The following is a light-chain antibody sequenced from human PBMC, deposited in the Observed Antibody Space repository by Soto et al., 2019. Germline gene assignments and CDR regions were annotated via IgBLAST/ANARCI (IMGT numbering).Light chain of an antibody. CDR1: SNDVGGYDY. V-gene: IGLV2-11*01. J-gene: IGLJ1*01. CDR3: CSYAGTSTFYA. Sequence: ALTQPRSVSGSPGQSVTISCTGTSNDVGGYDYVSWYQHHPGKAPRLIIYDVTKRPSGVPDRFSAPRAGNTASLTISGLQPENEADYHCCSYAGTSTFYAFGTGTKVTVL. CDR2: DVT.